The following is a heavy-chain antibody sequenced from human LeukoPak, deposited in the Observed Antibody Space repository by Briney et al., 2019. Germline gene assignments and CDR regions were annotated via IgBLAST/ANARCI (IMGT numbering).Heavy chain of an antibody. CDR1: GITFSSYS. Sequence: GGSLRLSCAASGITFSSYSMNWVRQAPGKGLEWASSISSSSSYIYYADSVKGRFTISRDNAKNSLYLQMNSLRAEDTAVYYCARAVYGFDAFDIWGQGTMVTVSS. V-gene: IGHV3-21*01. CDR2: ISSSSSYI. J-gene: IGHJ3*02. CDR3: ARAVYGFDAFDI. D-gene: IGHD4-17*01.